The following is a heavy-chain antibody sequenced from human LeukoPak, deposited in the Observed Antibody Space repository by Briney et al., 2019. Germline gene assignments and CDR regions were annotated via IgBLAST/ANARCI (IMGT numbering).Heavy chain of an antibody. CDR1: GFTFSDYY. CDR2: ISSSGDTI. V-gene: IGHV3-11*04. Sequence: PGGSLRLSCAASGFTFSDYYMSWIRQAPGKGLEWISYISSSGDTIFYADSVKGRFTISRDNAKNSLYLQMNSLRAEDTAVYYCARDRPPVTPTELGFMDVWGKGTTVTASS. CDR3: ARDRPPVTPTELGFMDV. J-gene: IGHJ6*03. D-gene: IGHD4-17*01.